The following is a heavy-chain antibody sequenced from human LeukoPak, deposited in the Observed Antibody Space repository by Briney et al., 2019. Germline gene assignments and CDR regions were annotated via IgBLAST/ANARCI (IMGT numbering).Heavy chain of an antibody. Sequence: PSETLSLTCAVYGGSFSGYYWSWIRQPPGKGLEWIGEINHSGSTNYNPSLKSRVTISVDTSKNQFSLKLSSVTAADPAVYYCARGWFGYYNWFDPLGQGTLVTVSS. CDR2: INHSGST. D-gene: IGHD3-10*01. V-gene: IGHV4-34*01. CDR1: GGSFSGYY. CDR3: ARGWFGYYNWFDP. J-gene: IGHJ5*02.